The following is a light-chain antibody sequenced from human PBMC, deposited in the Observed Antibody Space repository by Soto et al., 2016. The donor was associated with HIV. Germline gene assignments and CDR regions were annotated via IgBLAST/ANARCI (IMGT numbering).Light chain of an antibody. CDR1: QDISNY. CDR2: AAS. CDR3: QKSNGAPALT. Sequence: DIQMTQSPSSLSASVGDRVTITCRASQDISNYLAWYQQKPGKAPKLLIFAASTLQSGVPSRFRGSGSGTLFTLTISSLQPEDVATYYCQKSNGAPALTFGGGTTVEIK. J-gene: IGKJ4*01. V-gene: IGKV1-27*01.